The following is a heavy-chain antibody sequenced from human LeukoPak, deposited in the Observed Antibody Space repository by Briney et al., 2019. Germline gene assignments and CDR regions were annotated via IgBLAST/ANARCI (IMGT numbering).Heavy chain of an antibody. CDR2: INHRGST. Sequence: PSETLSLTCAVYGGSFSGYYWSWIRQPPGKGLEWIGEINHRGSTNYNPSLKSRVTISVDTSKNQFSLKLSSVTAADTAVYYCARYDDYGGTFFDYWGQGTLVTVSS. D-gene: IGHD4-23*01. J-gene: IGHJ4*02. CDR3: ARYDDYGGTFFDY. CDR1: GGSFSGYY. V-gene: IGHV4-34*01.